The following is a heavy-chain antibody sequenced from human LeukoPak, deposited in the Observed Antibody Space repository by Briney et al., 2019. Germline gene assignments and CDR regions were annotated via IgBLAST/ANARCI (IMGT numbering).Heavy chain of an antibody. CDR2: IIPIFGTA. Sequence: ASVKVSCKASGGTFSSYAISWVRQAPGQGLEWMGGIIPIFGTANYAQKFQGRVTITTDESTSTAYMELSSLRSEDTAVYYCARDLGVSDDYGDRGPTPYYFDYWGQGTLVTVSS. CDR1: GGTFSSYA. D-gene: IGHD4-17*01. J-gene: IGHJ4*02. V-gene: IGHV1-69*05. CDR3: ARDLGVSDDYGDRGPTPYYFDY.